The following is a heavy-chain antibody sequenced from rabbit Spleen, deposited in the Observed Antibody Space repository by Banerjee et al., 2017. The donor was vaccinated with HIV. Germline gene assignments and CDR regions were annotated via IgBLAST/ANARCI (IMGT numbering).Heavy chain of an antibody. CDR2: IDAGSSGFT. Sequence: QSLEESGGDLVKPGASLTLTCTASGVSFSSNYYMCWVRQAPGKGLEWIACIDAGSSGFTYFASWAKGRFTISKTSSTTVTLQMTSLTAADTATYFCARDLVAVIGWNFSLWGPGTLVTVS. V-gene: IGHV1S40*01. D-gene: IGHD1-1*01. CDR1: GVSFSSNYY. CDR3: ARDLVAVIGWNFSL. J-gene: IGHJ4*01.